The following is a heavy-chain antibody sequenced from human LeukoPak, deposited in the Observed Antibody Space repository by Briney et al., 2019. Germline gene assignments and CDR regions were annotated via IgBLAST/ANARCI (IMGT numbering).Heavy chain of an antibody. CDR1: GYSISSGYY. V-gene: IGHV4-38-2*02. D-gene: IGHD3-3*01. Sequence: SETLSLTCTVSGYSISSGYYWGWIRQPPGKGLEWIGSIYHSGSTYYNPSLKSRVTISVDTSKNQFSLKLISVTAADTAVYYCARVYYDFWSGYYSLQNFDYWGQGTLVTVSS. CDR3: ARVYYDFWSGYYSLQNFDY. CDR2: IYHSGST. J-gene: IGHJ4*02.